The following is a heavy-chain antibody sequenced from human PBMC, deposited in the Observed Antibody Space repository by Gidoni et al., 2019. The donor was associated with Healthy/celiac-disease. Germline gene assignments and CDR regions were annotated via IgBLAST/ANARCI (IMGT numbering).Heavy chain of an antibody. CDR3: ARDKYYYDSSGHVFDY. Sequence: QVQLVASGGGVVQPGRSLRISCAASGFPSSGYALHWVRQAPGKGLEWVAVISYDGSNKYYADSVKGRFTIARDNSKNTLYLQMNSLRAEDTAVYYCARDKYYYDSSGHVFDYWGQGTLVTVSS. J-gene: IGHJ4*02. D-gene: IGHD3-22*01. CDR2: ISYDGSNK. V-gene: IGHV3-30*04. CDR1: GFPSSGYA.